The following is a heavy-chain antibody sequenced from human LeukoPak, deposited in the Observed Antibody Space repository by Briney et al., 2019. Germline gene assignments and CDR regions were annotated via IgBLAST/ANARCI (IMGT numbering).Heavy chain of an antibody. CDR1: GYTFTGYY. D-gene: IGHD2-2*01. CDR3: ARAGIVVVHYEDWEWFDP. CDR2: INPNSGGT. V-gene: IGHV1-2*02. Sequence: ASVKVSCKASGYTFTGYYMHWVRQAPGQGLEWMGWINPNSGGTNYAQKFQGRVTMTRDTSISTAYMELSRLRSDDTAVYYCARAGIVVVHYEDWEWFDPWGREPWSPSPQ. J-gene: IGHJ5*02.